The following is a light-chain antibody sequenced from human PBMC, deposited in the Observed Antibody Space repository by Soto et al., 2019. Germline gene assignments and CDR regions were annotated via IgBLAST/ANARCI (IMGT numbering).Light chain of an antibody. Sequence: EIVLTQSPATLSLSPGERATLSCRASQSVSRYLAWYQQKPGQAPRLLIYDASNRATGIPVRFSGSGSRTDFTLTISSLEPEDFAVYYCQQRSNWPLTFGGGTKVEIK. CDR3: QQRSNWPLT. V-gene: IGKV3-11*01. CDR1: QSVSRY. CDR2: DAS. J-gene: IGKJ4*01.